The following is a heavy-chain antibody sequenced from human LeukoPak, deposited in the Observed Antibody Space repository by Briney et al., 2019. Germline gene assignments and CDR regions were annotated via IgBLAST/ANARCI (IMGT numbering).Heavy chain of an antibody. CDR2: ISYDGTNK. V-gene: IGHV3-30*01. CDR1: GFTFSHYA. J-gene: IGHJ4*02. D-gene: IGHD1-26*01. Sequence: PGRSLRLSCAASGFTFSHYAMHWVRRAPGKGLEWVAVISYDGTNKYYADSVKGRFTISRDNSKNTLYLQMNSLRAEDTAVYYCARARNGTLKYWGQGTLGTVSS. CDR3: ARARNGTLKY.